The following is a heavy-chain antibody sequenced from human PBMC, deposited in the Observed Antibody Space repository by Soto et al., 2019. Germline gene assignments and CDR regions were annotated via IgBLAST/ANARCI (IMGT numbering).Heavy chain of an antibody. D-gene: IGHD2-2*01. V-gene: IGHV5-51*01. Sequence: PGESLKISCKGSGYSFSTYWIGWVRQMPGKGLGWMGIIFPGDSDTRYSPSFQGQVTISADKSINTAYLQWSSLKASDTAMYYCARTEXIVVVPAANRRENWFDPWGQGTLVTVSS. CDR2: IFPGDSDT. J-gene: IGHJ5*02. CDR3: ARTEXIVVVPAANRRENWFDP. CDR1: GYSFSTYW.